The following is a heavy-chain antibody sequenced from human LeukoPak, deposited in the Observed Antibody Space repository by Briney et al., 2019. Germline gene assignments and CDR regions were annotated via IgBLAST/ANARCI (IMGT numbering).Heavy chain of an antibody. D-gene: IGHD2-15*01. J-gene: IGHJ4*02. Sequence: GGSLRLSCAASGFTFSSYAMSWVRQTPGEGLEWVSAISGGGGSTYYADSVKGRFTISRDNSKNTLYLQMNSLRAEDTAVYYCARGWFNYVVYWGQGTLVTVSS. CDR2: ISGGGGST. CDR1: GFTFSSYA. V-gene: IGHV3-23*01. CDR3: ARGWFNYVVY.